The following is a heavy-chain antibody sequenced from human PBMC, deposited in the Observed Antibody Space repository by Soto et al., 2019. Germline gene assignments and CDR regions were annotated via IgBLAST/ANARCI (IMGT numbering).Heavy chain of an antibody. CDR2: IWYDGSNK. J-gene: IGHJ4*02. V-gene: IGHV3-33*01. CDR3: ARKGQYYYDSSGYFPLDY. D-gene: IGHD3-22*01. Sequence: PGGSLRLSCAASGFTFSSYGMHWVRQAPGKGLEWVAVIWYDGSNKYYADSVKGRFTISRDNSKNTLYLQMNSLRAEDTAVYYCARKGQYYYDSSGYFPLDYWGQGTLVTVS. CDR1: GFTFSSYG.